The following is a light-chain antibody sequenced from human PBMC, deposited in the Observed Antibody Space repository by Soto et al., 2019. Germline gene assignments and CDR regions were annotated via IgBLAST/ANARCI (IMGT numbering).Light chain of an antibody. CDR1: SSDIRVYNY. J-gene: IGLJ2*01. CDR2: DVT. CDR3: QSYDSSLNDVV. V-gene: IGLV2-14*03. Sequence: QSALTQPASVSGSPGQSITISRTGSSSDIRVYNYVSWYQQHPGKAPKLLIYDVTDRPSGVSNRFSGSKSGNTASLTISGLQAEDEAVYYCQSYDSSLNDVVFGGGTKLTVL.